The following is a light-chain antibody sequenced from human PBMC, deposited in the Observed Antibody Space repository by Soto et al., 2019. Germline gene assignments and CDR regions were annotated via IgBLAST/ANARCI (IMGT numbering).Light chain of an antibody. CDR1: QTVSSSY. Sequence: EIVLTQSPGTLSLSPGERATLSCRASQTVSSSYLAWYQQKPGQPPRLLIYGASSRATGIPARFSGSGSGTVLTFTISRVEPEGFPVYYCQHFGYSLFTFATRTNVQIK. CDR2: GAS. V-gene: IGKV3-20*01. CDR3: QHFGYSLFT. J-gene: IGKJ3*01.